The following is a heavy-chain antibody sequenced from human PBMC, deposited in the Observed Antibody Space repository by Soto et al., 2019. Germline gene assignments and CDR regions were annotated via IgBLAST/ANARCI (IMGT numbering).Heavy chain of an antibody. CDR3: ARIYDFWSGYPYMDV. J-gene: IGHJ6*03. Sequence: GASVKVSCKASGYTITSYGISWVRQAPGQGLEWMGWISAYNGNTNYAQKLQGRVTMTTDTSTSTAYMELRSLRSDDTAVYYCARIYDFWSGYPYMDVWGKGTTVTVSS. D-gene: IGHD3-3*01. CDR1: GYTITSYG. CDR2: ISAYNGNT. V-gene: IGHV1-18*01.